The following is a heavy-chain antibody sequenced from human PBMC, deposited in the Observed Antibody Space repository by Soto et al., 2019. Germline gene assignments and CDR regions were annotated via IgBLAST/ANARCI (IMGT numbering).Heavy chain of an antibody. CDR3: ARETDSSSWYLSMHY. J-gene: IGHJ4*02. CDR1: GFTFSSYG. CDR2: IWYDGSNK. Sequence: QVQLVESGGGVVQPGRSLRLSCAASGFTFSSYGMHWVRQAPGKGLEWVAVIWYDGSNKYYADSVKGRFTISRDNSKNTLDLQMNSLRAEDTAVYYCARETDSSSWYLSMHYWGQGTRVTVSS. V-gene: IGHV3-33*01. D-gene: IGHD6-13*01.